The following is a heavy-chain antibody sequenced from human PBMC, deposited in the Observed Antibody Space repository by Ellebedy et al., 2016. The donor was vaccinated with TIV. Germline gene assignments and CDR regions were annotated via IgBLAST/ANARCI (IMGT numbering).Heavy chain of an antibody. CDR2: VHPTGTT. CDR3: ARMPIYNASFGWFDP. J-gene: IGHJ5*02. Sequence: MPSETLSLTCTVSGGSFSGYFWSWLRQPPGQGLQWIAYVHPTGTTNFLPSLKSRVTISLDTSKSQFSLKMTSVTDADTAVYFCARMPIYNASFGWFDPWGQGTLVAVSS. CDR1: GGSFSGYF. V-gene: IGHV4-59*01. D-gene: IGHD1-1*01.